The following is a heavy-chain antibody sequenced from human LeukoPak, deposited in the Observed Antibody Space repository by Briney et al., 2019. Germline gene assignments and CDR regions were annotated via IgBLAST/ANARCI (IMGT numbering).Heavy chain of an antibody. CDR1: GFTFSSYE. V-gene: IGHV3-21*01. D-gene: IGHD4-17*01. Sequence: GGSLRLSCAASGFTFSSYEMNWVRQAPGKGLEWVSSISSSSSYIYYADSVKGRFTISRDNAKNSLYLQMNSLRAEDTAVYYRARDNVGLRPYQDVWGKGTTVTVSS. J-gene: IGHJ6*04. CDR3: ARDNVGLRPYQDV. CDR2: ISSSSSYI.